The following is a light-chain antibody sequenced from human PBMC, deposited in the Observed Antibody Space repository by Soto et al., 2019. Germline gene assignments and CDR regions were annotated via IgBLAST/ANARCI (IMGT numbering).Light chain of an antibody. V-gene: IGLV2-14*01. CDR3: ISYRGSAKSYV. Sequence: QSGLTQPASVSWSPGQSITISCTGRSSDIGSYNYVAWYQQFPGKTPKLIIYEVRNRPSGVSFRFSGSTSGNTASLTISGLRAEDEADYYCISYRGSAKSYVFGTGTQV. CDR2: EVR. CDR1: SSDIGSYNY. J-gene: IGLJ1*01.